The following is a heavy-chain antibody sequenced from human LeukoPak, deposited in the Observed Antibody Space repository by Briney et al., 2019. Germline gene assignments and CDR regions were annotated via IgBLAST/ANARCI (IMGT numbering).Heavy chain of an antibody. CDR2: IYSGGST. J-gene: IGHJ4*02. D-gene: IGHD5-24*01. CDR3: ARARTGERWLHPYYFDY. CDR1: GFTASSNY. Sequence: PGGSLRLSCAASGFTASSNYMSWVRQAPGKGLEGGSVIYSGGSTYYADSVKGRFTISRDNSKNTLYLQMNSLRAEDTAVYYCARARTGERWLHPYYFDYWGQGTLVTVSS. V-gene: IGHV3-53*01.